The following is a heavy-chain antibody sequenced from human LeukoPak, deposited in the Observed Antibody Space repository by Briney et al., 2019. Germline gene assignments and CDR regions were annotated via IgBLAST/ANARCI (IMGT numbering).Heavy chain of an antibody. CDR1: GDSISSYY. J-gene: IGHJ5*02. CDR3: ARAGGSYYPIMYNWFDP. D-gene: IGHD3-10*01. CDR2: IYYSGST. V-gene: IGHV4-59*01. Sequence: PSETLSLTCTVSGDSISSYYWSWVRQPPGKGLEWIGYIYYSGSTNYNPSLKGRVTISVDTSKNQFSLKLSSVTAADTAVYYCARAGGSYYPIMYNWFDPWGQGTLVTVSS.